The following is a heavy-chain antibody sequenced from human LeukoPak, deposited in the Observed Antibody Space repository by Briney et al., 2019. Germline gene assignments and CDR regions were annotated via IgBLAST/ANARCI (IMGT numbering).Heavy chain of an antibody. CDR1: GYTFTSYG. D-gene: IGHD1-26*01. CDR3: AGAHLAGGSYSFDY. CDR2: ISAYNGNT. J-gene: IGHJ4*02. V-gene: IGHV1-18*01. Sequence: ASVKVSCKASGYTFTSYGISWVRQAPGQGLEWMGWISAYNGNTNYAQKLQGRVTMTTDTSTSTAYMELRSLRSDDTAVYYCAGAHLAGGSYSFDYWGQGTLVTVSS.